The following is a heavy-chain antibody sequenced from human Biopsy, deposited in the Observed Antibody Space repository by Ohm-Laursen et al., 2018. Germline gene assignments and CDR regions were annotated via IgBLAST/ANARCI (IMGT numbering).Heavy chain of an antibody. CDR1: GGSINSYY. J-gene: IGHJ4*02. Sequence: PLQTLSLTCTVSGGSINSYYWSWMRQPAGKGLEWIGRLFTSGTTNYSPSLNNRVTMSVDTSKTQFSLRLPSVTAADTAVYYCVRGGSGSFPFDYWGPGTLVTVSS. CDR2: LFTSGTT. D-gene: IGHD3-10*01. V-gene: IGHV4-4*07. CDR3: VRGGSGSFPFDY.